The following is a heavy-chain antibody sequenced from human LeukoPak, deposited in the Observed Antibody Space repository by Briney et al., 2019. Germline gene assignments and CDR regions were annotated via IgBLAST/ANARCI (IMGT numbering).Heavy chain of an antibody. J-gene: IGHJ4*02. V-gene: IGHV1-18*01. CDR3: ARRGLYSKEKGPFDY. CDR1: GYTFTSYG. CDR2: ISAYNGNT. D-gene: IGHD3-16*02. Sequence: GASMKVSCKASGYTFTSYGISWVRQAPGQGLEWMGWISAYNGNTNYAQKLQGRVTMTTDTSTSTAYMELRSLRSDDTAVYYCARRGLYSKEKGPFDYWGQGTLVTVSS.